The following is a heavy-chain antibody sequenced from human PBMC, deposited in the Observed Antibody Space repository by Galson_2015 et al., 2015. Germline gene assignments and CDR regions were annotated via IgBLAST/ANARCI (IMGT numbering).Heavy chain of an antibody. CDR2: MNPNTGNT. J-gene: IGHJ4*02. Sequence: GYTFTCYDINWVRQATGQGLEWMGWMNPNTGNTGYAQNFQGRVTMTRNTSISTAYMELSSLRSDDTAVYYCARGSGYNYGYGRVADYWGQGTLVTVSS. CDR1: GYTFTCYD. D-gene: IGHD5-18*01. CDR3: ARGSGYNYGYGRVADY. V-gene: IGHV1-8*01.